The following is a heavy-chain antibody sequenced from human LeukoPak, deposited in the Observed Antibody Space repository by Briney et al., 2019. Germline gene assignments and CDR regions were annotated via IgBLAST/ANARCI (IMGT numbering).Heavy chain of an antibody. CDR3: ARSYGVVADMWYFDL. CDR1: GFTFSSYS. V-gene: IGHV3-48*04. CDR2: TSSTPTM. Sequence: GGSLRLSCAASGFTFSSYSMNWVRQAPGKGLEWVSYTSSTPTMYYADSVKGRFTISRDNAKNSVYLQMNSLRVEDTAVYYCARSYGVVADMWYFDLWGRGTLVTVSS. J-gene: IGHJ2*01. D-gene: IGHD3-22*01.